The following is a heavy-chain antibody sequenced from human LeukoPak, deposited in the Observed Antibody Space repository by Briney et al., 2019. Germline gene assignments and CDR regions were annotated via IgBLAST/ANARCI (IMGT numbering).Heavy chain of an antibody. CDR3: ATGEFCNNSTCYPAFGF. D-gene: IGHD2/OR15-2a*01. V-gene: IGHV1-18*01. J-gene: IGHJ4*02. Sequence: ASVKVSCKASGYTFTSYGISWVRQAPGQGLEWMGWISAYNGNTNYAQKLQGRVTMTTDTSTSTAYMELRSLRSDDTAVYYCATGEFCNNSTCYPAFGFWGQGSLVIVSS. CDR2: ISAYNGNT. CDR1: GYTFTSYG.